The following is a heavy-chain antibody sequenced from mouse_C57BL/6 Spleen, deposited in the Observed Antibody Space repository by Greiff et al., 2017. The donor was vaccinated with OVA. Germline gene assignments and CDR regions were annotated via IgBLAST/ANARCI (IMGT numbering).Heavy chain of an antibody. J-gene: IGHJ3*01. CDR1: GYAFSSSW. D-gene: IGHD2-4*01. V-gene: IGHV1-82*01. Sequence: QVQLQQSGPELVKPGASVKISCKASGYAFSSSWMNWVKQRPGKGLEWLGRIYPGDGDTNYNGKFKGKATLTADKSSSTAYMQLSSLTSEDSAVYFCARSGYYDPYWGQGTLVTVSA. CDR3: ARSGYYDPY. CDR2: IYPGDGDT.